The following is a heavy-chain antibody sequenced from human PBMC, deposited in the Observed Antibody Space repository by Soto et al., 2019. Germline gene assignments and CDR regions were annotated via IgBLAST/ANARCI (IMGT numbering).Heavy chain of an antibody. CDR3: ARGIVRGGFDI. V-gene: IGHV4-30-4*01. Sequence: QVQLQEAGPGLVRPSQTLSLTCTVAGGSMSENDYYWSWLRQSPGQGLQWIGYIYDTWTTSYSPSLKSPVTMSADTSRNQFSLKLTSVTAADTALYFCARGIVRGGFDIWGQGTLVTVSS. CDR2: IYDTWTT. CDR1: GGSMSENDYY. J-gene: IGHJ3*02. D-gene: IGHD3-10*02.